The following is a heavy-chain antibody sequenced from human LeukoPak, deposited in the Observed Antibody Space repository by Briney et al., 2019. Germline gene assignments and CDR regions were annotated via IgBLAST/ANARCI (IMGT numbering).Heavy chain of an antibody. J-gene: IGHJ6*02. V-gene: IGHV4-31*03. Sequence: SETLSLTCTVSGGSISSGGYYWSWIRQHPGKGLEGIGYIYYSGSTYYNPSLKSRVTISVDTSKNQFSLKLSSVTAADTAVYYCARDPVYGDPYYYYGMDVWGQGTTVTVSS. CDR1: GGSISSGGYY. D-gene: IGHD4-17*01. CDR3: ARDPVYGDPYYYYGMDV. CDR2: IYYSGST.